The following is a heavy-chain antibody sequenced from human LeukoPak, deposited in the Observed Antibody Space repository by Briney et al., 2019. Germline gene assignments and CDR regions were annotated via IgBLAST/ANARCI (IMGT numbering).Heavy chain of an antibody. D-gene: IGHD5-18*01. CDR1: GGSISNYY. J-gene: IGHJ5*02. Sequence: PSETLSLTCTVSGGSISNYYWTWIRQPPGKGLEWIGYIYYSGSTNYNPSLKSRVTISVDTSKNQFSLKLSSVTAADTAVYYCARRDYGYMMSWGQGTLVTVSS. CDR2: IYYSGST. CDR3: ARRDYGYMMS. V-gene: IGHV4-59*12.